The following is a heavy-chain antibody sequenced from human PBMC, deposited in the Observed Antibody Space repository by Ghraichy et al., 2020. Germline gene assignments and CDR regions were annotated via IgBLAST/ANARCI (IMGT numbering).Heavy chain of an antibody. J-gene: IGHJ4*02. CDR2: IYYTGST. V-gene: IGHV4-59*08. D-gene: IGHD3-22*01. CDR3: ARRDSNGYYGY. CDR1: GGSISSYY. Sequence: SETLSLTCTVSGGSISSYYWSWHRQPPGKGLEWIGYIYYTGSTNYNPSLKSRVTISVDTSKNQFSLKLNSVTAADTAVYYCARRDSNGYYGYWGQGTLVTVSS.